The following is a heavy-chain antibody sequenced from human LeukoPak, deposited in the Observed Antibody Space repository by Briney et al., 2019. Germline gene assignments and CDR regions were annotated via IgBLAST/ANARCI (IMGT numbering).Heavy chain of an antibody. V-gene: IGHV3-7*01. CDR1: GFTFNRCW. J-gene: IGHJ1*01. D-gene: IGHD2-21*02. CDR2: INPDGRDT. CDR3: TSWGDTTAEYFQR. Sequence: GGSLRLSCVVSGFTFNRCWMNWVRQAPGKGLEWVAHINPDGRDTYYVDSVKGRFTISRDNAQNSMYLQMNSLRAEDTAVYYCTSWGDTTAEYFQRWGQGTLVTVSS.